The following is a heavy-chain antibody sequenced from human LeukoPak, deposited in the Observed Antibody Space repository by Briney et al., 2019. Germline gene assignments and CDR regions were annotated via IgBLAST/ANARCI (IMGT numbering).Heavy chain of an antibody. V-gene: IGHV4-34*01. CDR1: GGPFSGYY. CDR2: INHSGST. Sequence: SETLSLTCAVYGGPFSGYYWSWIRQPPGKGLEWIGEINHSGSTNYNPSLKSRVTISIDTSKNQFSLNLRSVTAADTAVYYCARGGFELLRPYYYYYMDVWGKGTTVTVSS. J-gene: IGHJ6*03. D-gene: IGHD1-26*01. CDR3: ARGGFELLRPYYYYYMDV.